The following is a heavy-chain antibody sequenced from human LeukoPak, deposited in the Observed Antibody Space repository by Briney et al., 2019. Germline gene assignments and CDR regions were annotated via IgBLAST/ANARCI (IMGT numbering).Heavy chain of an antibody. V-gene: IGHV4-61*05. CDR2: IYTSGTT. D-gene: IGHD7-27*01. J-gene: IGHJ3*02. Sequence: SETLSLTCTVSGGSISSSTYYWGWIRQPPGKGLEWIGHIYTSGTTNYNPSLKSRVTMSVDTSKNQFSLKLSSVTAADTAVYYCARFPWGVAAFDIWGQGTMVTVSS. CDR3: ARFPWGVAAFDI. CDR1: GGSISSSTYY.